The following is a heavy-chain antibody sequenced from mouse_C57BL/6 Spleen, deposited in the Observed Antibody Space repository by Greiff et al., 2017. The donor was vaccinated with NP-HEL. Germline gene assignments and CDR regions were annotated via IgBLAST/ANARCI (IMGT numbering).Heavy chain of an antibody. D-gene: IGHD2-4*01. V-gene: IGHV1-18*01. CDR3: ARRGLYYDYDGNYFDY. CDR2: INPNNGGT. Sequence: EVQLQQSGPELVKPGASVKIPCKASGYTFTDYNMDWVKQSHGKSLEWIGDINPNNGGTIYNQKFKGKATLTVDKSSSTAYMELRSLTSEDTAVYYCARRGLYYDYDGNYFDYWGQGTTLTVSS. J-gene: IGHJ2*01. CDR1: GYTFTDYN.